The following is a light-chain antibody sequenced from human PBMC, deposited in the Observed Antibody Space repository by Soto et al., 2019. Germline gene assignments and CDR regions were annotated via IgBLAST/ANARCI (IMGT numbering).Light chain of an antibody. J-gene: IGKJ4*01. CDR2: RAS. V-gene: IGKV3-20*01. Sequence: EIVLTQSPGTLSLSPGERATLSCRCSQSVSSNYLAWYQQKPGQAPKVIIYRASIRATGIPDRFTGSGSGTDFNLTISRLEPEDFAVYYCQQYGSSPLTFGGGTKVDI. CDR3: QQYGSSPLT. CDR1: QSVSSNY.